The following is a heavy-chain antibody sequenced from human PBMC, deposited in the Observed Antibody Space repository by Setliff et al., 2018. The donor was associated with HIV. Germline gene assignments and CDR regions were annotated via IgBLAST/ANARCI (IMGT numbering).Heavy chain of an antibody. CDR1: GYTFTNYW. CDR3: ARRPVSDTFDV. CDR2: IYPGDSDI. J-gene: IGHJ3*01. Sequence: GESLKISCQASGYTFTNYWIGWVRQMPGEGLEWMGIIYPGDSDITYSPSFEGQITISADWSITTAFLQWNSLKASDTAMYYCARRPVSDTFDVWGQGTMVTVSS. V-gene: IGHV5-51*01.